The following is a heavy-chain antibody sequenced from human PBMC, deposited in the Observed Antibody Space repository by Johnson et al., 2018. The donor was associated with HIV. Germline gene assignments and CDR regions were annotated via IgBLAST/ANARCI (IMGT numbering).Heavy chain of an antibody. CDR1: GFTFSSYW. V-gene: IGHV3-74*02. CDR3: AREWGVMTFGGVIPRNAFDI. CDR2: SNSDGTST. J-gene: IGHJ3*02. D-gene: IGHD3-16*01. Sequence: VQLVESGGGLVQPGGSLRLSCAASGFTFSSYWMSWVRQAPGQGLVWVSRSNSDGTSTRAAGSVRGRFTISTDNAKNTLHLQINILRVEDTAVYYCAREWGVMTFGGVIPRNAFDIWVQGTMVTVSS.